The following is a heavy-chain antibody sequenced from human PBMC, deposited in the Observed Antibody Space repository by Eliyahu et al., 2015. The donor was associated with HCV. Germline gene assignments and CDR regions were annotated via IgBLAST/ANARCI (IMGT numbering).Heavy chain of an antibody. CDR1: XFTXRSYA. J-gene: IGHJ4*02. CDR3: ARDRAMIVVVNYFDY. D-gene: IGHD3-22*01. Sequence: QVXLVESGGGVVQPGRSLXLXCAAXXFTXRSYAMHWVRQAPGKGLEWVAVISYDGSNKYYADSVKGRFTISRDNSKNTLYLQMNSLRAEDTAVYYCARDRAMIVVVNYFDYWGQGTLVTVSS. V-gene: IGHV3-30-3*01. CDR2: ISYDGSNK.